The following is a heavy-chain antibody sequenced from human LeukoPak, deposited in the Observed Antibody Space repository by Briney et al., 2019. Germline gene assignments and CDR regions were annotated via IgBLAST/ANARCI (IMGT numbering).Heavy chain of an antibody. CDR1: GDSVSSNSAA. V-gene: IGHV6-1*01. CDR3: ARQSSTSQFYYGIDV. CDR2: TYHRSKWYT. D-gene: IGHD2-2*01. Sequence: SQTLSLTCAISGDSVSSNSAAWNWIRQSPSRGLEWLGRTYHRSKWYTDYAVSVRSRITINPDTSRNQFSLQLNSVTPEDTALYYCARQSSTSQFYYGIDVWGQGTTVTVS. J-gene: IGHJ6*02.